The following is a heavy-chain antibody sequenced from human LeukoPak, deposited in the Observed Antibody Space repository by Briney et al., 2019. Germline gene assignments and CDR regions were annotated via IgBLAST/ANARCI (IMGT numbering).Heavy chain of an antibody. V-gene: IGHV1-2*02. CDR1: GYTFTGYY. J-gene: IGHJ4*02. Sequence: ASVKVSCKASGYTFTGYYMHWVRQAPGQGLEWMGWINPNSGGTNYAQKFQGRVTMTRDTSISTAYMELSRLRSDDTAVYYCARSVVRYQLLMDYWGQGTLVTVSS. D-gene: IGHD2-2*01. CDR2: INPNSGGT. CDR3: ARSVVRYQLLMDY.